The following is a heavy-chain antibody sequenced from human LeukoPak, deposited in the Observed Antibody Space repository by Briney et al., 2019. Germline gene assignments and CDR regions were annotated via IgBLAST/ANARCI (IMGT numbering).Heavy chain of an antibody. V-gene: IGHV3-48*03. Sequence: GGSLRLSCAASGFTFSSYEMNWVRQAPGKGLEWVSYISSSGSTIYYADSVKGRFTISRDNAKNSLYLQMNSLRAEDTAVYYCASGAYRDYFDYWGQGTLVTVSS. CDR3: ASGAYRDYFDY. J-gene: IGHJ4*02. D-gene: IGHD1-26*01. CDR2: ISSSGSTI. CDR1: GFTFSSYE.